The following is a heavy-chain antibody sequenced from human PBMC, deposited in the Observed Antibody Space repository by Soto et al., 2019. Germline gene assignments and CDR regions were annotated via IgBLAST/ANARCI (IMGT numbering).Heavy chain of an antibody. J-gene: IGHJ6*02. V-gene: IGHV1-46*01. CDR1: GYTFTSYY. Sequence: ASVKVSCKASGYTFTSYYMHWVRQAPGQGLEWMGIINPSGGSTSYAQKFQGRVTMTRDTSTSTVYMELSSLRSGDTAVYYCARDWVATVHYYYYGMDVWGQGTTVTVSS. D-gene: IGHD5-12*01. CDR3: ARDWVATVHYYYYGMDV. CDR2: INPSGGST.